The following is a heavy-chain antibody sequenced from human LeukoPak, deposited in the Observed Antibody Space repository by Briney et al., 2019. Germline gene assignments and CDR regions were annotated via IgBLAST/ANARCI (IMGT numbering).Heavy chain of an antibody. V-gene: IGHV1-46*01. J-gene: IGHJ6*03. D-gene: IGHD3-10*01. CDR2: INPSGGST. CDR3: ARVSPYGSGSSGGLSYYYYYYMDV. CDR1: GYTFTSYY. Sequence: GASVKVSCKASGYTFTSYYMHWVRQAPGQGLEWMGIINPSGGSTSYTQKFQGRVTMTRDTSISAAYMELSRLRSDDTAVYYCARVSPYGSGSSGGLSYYYYYYMDVWGKGTTVTISS.